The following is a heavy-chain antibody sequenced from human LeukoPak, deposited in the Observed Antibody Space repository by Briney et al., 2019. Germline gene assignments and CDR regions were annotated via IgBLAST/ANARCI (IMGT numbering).Heavy chain of an antibody. CDR2: INHSGST. CDR1: GGSFSSGRSY. D-gene: IGHD5-18*01. J-gene: IGHJ5*02. Sequence: PSETLSLTCTVSGGSFSSGRSYWGWIRQPPGKGLEWIGEINHSGSTNYNPSLKSRVTISVDTSKNQFSLKLSSVTAADTAVYYCARRPTYSYGFGGWFDPWGQGTLVTVSS. V-gene: IGHV4-39*07. CDR3: ARRPTYSYGFGGWFDP.